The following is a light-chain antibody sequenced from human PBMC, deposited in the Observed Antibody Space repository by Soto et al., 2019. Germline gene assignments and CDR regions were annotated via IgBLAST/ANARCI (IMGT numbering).Light chain of an antibody. V-gene: IGKV1-39*01. J-gene: IGKJ3*01. CDR3: QQSYSFPFT. Sequence: IQMTQSPSSLSASVGDRVTITCRASQSISSYLNWYQQKPGKAPKLLIYAASSLQSGVPSRFSGSGSGTDFTLSISSLQPEDFATYYCQQSYSFPFTFGPGTKVDVK. CDR1: QSISSY. CDR2: AAS.